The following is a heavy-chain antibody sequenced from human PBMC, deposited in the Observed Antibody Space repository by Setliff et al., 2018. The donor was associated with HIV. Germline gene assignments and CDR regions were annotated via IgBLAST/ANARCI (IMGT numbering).Heavy chain of an antibody. Sequence: PSETLSLTCTVSGASISTYYWGWIRQAPGKGLEWIASMIYGGDTWYNPSLKSRVTIYVDTANNEISLRLSSVTAEDTAVYRCARPHSGRGGVAWFDPWGQGIQVTVSS. CDR2: MIYGGDT. CDR3: ARPHSGRGGVAWFDP. V-gene: IGHV4-39*01. D-gene: IGHD6-19*01. J-gene: IGHJ5*02. CDR1: GASISTYY.